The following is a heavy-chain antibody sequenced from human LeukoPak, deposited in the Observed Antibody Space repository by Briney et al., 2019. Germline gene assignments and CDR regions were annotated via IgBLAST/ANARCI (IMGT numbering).Heavy chain of an antibody. V-gene: IGHV4-39*07. J-gene: IGHJ3*02. CDR1: GGSISSSSYY. CDR3: AREDHSSGFDAFDI. CDR2: IYYSGST. Sequence: SETLSLTCTVSGGSISSSSYYWGWIRQPPGKGLEWIGSIYYSGSTYYNPSLKSRVTISVDTSKNQFSLKLSSVTAADTAVYYCAREDHSSGFDAFDIWGQGTMVTVSS. D-gene: IGHD6-19*01.